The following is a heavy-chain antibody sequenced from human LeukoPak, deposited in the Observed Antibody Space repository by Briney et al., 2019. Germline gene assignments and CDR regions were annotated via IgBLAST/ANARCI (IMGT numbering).Heavy chain of an antibody. CDR2: INHSGST. V-gene: IGHV4-34*01. CDR3: ARGMLCSGGSCYRYYYYGMDV. CDR1: GGSFSGYY. D-gene: IGHD2-15*01. J-gene: IGHJ6*04. Sequence: SETLSLTCAVYGGSFSGYYWSWIRQPPGKGLEWIGEINHSGSTNYNPSLKSRVTISVDTSNNQFSLKLSSVTAADTAVYYCARGMLCSGGSCYRYYYYGMDVWGKGTTVTVSS.